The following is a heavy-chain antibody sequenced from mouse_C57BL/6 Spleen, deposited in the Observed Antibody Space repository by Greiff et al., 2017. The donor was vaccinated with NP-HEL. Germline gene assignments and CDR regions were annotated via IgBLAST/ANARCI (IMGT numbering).Heavy chain of an antibody. CDR3: TTPTAQATYAMDY. CDR2: IDPGNGDT. J-gene: IGHJ4*01. D-gene: IGHD3-2*02. Sequence: EVQLQQSGAELVRPGASVKLSCTASGFNIKDDYMHWVKQRPEQGLEWIGWIDPGNGDTEYASKFQGKATITADTSSNTAYLQLSSLTSEDTAVDYCTTPTAQATYAMDYWGQGTSVTVSS. V-gene: IGHV14-4*01. CDR1: GFNIKDDY.